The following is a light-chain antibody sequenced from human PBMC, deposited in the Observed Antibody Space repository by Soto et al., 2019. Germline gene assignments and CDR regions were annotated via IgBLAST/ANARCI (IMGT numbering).Light chain of an antibody. CDR2: EVS. V-gene: IGLV2-8*01. J-gene: IGLJ1*01. CDR1: SSDVGGYNY. Sequence: QSALTQPPSASGAPGQSVTISCTGTSSDVGGYNYVSWYQQHPGKAPKLMIYEVSKRPSMVPDRFSGSTAGTAAPLTASGRHGEDAADYYCTSDAGSNNFGVFGTGTKLTVL. CDR3: TSDAGSNNFGV.